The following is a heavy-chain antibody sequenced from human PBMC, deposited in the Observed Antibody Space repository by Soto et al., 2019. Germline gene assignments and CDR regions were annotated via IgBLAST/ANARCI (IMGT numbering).Heavy chain of an antibody. CDR3: ATEGYYSGSGSYSPPRYYGMDV. CDR1: GYSFTTYG. CDR2: ISDYNGNT. V-gene: IGHV1-18*01. Sequence: QVQLVQSGAEVKKPGASVKVSYKASGYSFTTYGISWVRQAPGQGLEWMGWISDYNGNTNYEKKFQGRVTMTTDTSTRTAYMELKSLRSDDTAVYYCATEGYYSGSGSYSPPRYYGMDVWGQGTTVTVS. D-gene: IGHD3-10*01. J-gene: IGHJ6*02.